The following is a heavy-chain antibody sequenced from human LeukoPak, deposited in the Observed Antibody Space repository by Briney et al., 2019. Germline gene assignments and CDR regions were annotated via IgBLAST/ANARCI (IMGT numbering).Heavy chain of an antibody. CDR1: AFIFSGHW. D-gene: IGHD4-17*01. V-gene: IGHV3-30-3*01. CDR2: ISYDGSNK. J-gene: IGHJ4*02. CDR3: ARAADYASFDY. Sequence: GGSLRLSCEGSAFIFSGHWMNWVRQAPGKGLEWVAVISYDGSNKYYADSVKGRFTISRDNSKNTLYLQMNSLRGEDTAVYYRARAADYASFDYWGQGTLVTVSS.